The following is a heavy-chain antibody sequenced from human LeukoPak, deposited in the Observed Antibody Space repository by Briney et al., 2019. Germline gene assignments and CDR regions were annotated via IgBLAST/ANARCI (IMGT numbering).Heavy chain of an antibody. CDR3: ARGVAALMDV. CDR2: IKQDASEK. V-gene: IGHV3-7*04. J-gene: IGHJ6*03. Sequence: GGSLRLSCAASRFTFSNYWMNWVRQAPGKGLEWVANIKQDASEKYYVDSVRGRFTISRDNAKNSLYLQMDSLRGEDTAVYFCARGVAALMDVWGKGATVTVSS. D-gene: IGHD6-6*01. CDR1: RFTFSNYW.